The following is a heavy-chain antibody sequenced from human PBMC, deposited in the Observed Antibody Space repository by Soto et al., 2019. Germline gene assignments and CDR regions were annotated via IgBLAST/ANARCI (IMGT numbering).Heavy chain of an antibody. CDR3: GRAYHETAGHSLDP. V-gene: IGHV4-59*01. J-gene: IGHJ5*02. D-gene: IGHD1-1*01. CDR2: VYYSDSI. CDR1: GGSMSSGY. Sequence: SETLSLTCSVSGGSMSSGYWRWIRQPPGKGLEWIGYVYYSDSINYNPSLESRVIVSVETFKSQLSLRLRSVTAADTPVYYSGRAYHETAGHSLDPWGQGRPVSVS.